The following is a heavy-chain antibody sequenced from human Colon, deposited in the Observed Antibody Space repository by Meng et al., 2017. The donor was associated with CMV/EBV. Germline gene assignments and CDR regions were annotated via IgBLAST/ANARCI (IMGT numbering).Heavy chain of an antibody. CDR3: AKDVVVVPAASSYYYGMDV. D-gene: IGHD2-2*01. Sequence: GESLKISCAASGFTFSSYWMSWVRQAPGKGLEWVAFIRYDGSNKYYADSVKGRFTISRDNSKNTLYLQMNSLRAEDTAVYYCAKDVVVVPAASSYYYGMDVWGQGTTVTVSS. CDR1: GFTFSSYW. J-gene: IGHJ6*02. V-gene: IGHV3-30*02. CDR2: IRYDGSNK.